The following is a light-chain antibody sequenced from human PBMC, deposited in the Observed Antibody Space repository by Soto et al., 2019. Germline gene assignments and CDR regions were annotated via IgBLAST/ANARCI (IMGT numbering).Light chain of an antibody. CDR1: SSDLGTYNY. Sequence: QSVLTQPASVSGSPGQSITVSCTGTSSDLGTYNYVSWYQQHPGKAPKLMIYEVTNRPSGVSPRFSGSKSGNTASLTISGLQAEDEADYYCSSYTTSSTWVFGGGTKVTVL. CDR3: SSYTTSSTWV. CDR2: EVT. V-gene: IGLV2-14*01. J-gene: IGLJ3*02.